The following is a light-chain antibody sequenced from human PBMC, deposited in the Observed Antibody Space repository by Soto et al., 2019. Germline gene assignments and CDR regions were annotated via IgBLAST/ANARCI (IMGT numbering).Light chain of an antibody. CDR3: QVYGSSPKT. V-gene: IGKV3-20*01. CDR2: GVS. CDR1: QPVNSGY. J-gene: IGKJ1*01. Sequence: IVLTQSPGTLSLSPGEGATLSCRASQPVNSGYLAWYQQKPGQAPRLLMYGVSTRDTGIPDRLIGSGAVTDFTLPISRLEPGDFEVYYCQVYGSSPKTFGQGNKVEFK.